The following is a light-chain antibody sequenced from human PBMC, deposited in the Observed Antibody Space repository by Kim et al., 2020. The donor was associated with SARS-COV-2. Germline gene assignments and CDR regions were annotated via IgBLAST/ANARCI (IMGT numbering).Light chain of an antibody. V-gene: IGLV2-14*03. CDR3: SSYTSSSTWV. Sequence: GPSITISSTGTSSDVGGYNYVSWYQQHPGKAPKLMIYDVSNRPSGVSNRFSGSKSGNTASLTISGLQAEDEADYYCSSYTSSSTWVFGGGTQLTVL. CDR1: SSDVGGYNY. CDR2: DVS. J-gene: IGLJ3*02.